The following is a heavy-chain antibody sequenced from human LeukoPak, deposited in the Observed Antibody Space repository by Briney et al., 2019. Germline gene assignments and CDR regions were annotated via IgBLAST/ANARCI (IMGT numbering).Heavy chain of an antibody. D-gene: IGHD3-22*01. J-gene: IGHJ6*03. V-gene: IGHV4-4*07. CDR1: GGSISSYY. Sequence: SETLSLTCTVSGGSISSYYWRWLRQPAPKGLEWIGRIYTSESTNHNPSLKSRVTISVDKSKNQLSLKLSSVTAADTAVYYCARDYYDSSGYYGRGGYYYMDVWGKGTTVTVSS. CDR3: ARDYYDSSGYYGRGGYYYMDV. CDR2: IYTSEST.